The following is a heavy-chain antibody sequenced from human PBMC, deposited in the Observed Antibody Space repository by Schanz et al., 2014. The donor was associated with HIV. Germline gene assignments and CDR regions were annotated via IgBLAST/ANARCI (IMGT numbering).Heavy chain of an antibody. D-gene: IGHD1-26*01. Sequence: QVQLVQSGAEVKKPGASVRVSCKASGYTFSKNDINWVRQAPGQGLEWVGWMSPASGNTGLAEQFQGRVSLTRFTSTGTAYMELDSLRSEDTAIYYCVRAASFHFDKEGYYRNWYFDFWGRGTLVAVSS. CDR2: MSPASGNT. CDR3: VRAASFHFDKEGYYRNWYFDF. CDR1: GYTFSKND. J-gene: IGHJ2*01. V-gene: IGHV1-8*01.